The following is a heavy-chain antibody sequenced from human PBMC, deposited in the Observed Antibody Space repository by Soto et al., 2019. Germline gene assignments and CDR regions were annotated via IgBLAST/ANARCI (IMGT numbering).Heavy chain of an antibody. D-gene: IGHD2-15*01. CDR3: AYEGIASGGNPVWFDP. CDR1: GGTFSSYS. CDR2: IIPILGTA. J-gene: IGHJ5*02. V-gene: IGHV1-69*11. Sequence: QVQLVQSGAEVKKPGSSVRVSCKASGGTFSSYSISWVRQAPGQGLEWMGGIIPILGTANYAQKFQGRVTITADESTSTAYMELSSLRSEDTAVYYCAYEGIASGGNPVWFDPWGQGTLVTVSS.